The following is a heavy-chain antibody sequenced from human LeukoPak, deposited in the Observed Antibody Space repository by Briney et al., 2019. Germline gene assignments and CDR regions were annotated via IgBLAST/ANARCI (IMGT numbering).Heavy chain of an antibody. Sequence: SETLSLTCSVSGVYFSSSGCYWSWIRQPPGKGLEWIGNIYTSGNTNYNPSLKSRVAISVDTSKNQFSLKLNSVTAADTAVYYCARPYSSGWSGAFDIWGQGTMVTVSS. D-gene: IGHD6-19*01. V-gene: IGHV4-4*09. CDR1: GVYFSSSGCY. CDR3: ARPYSSGWSGAFDI. J-gene: IGHJ3*02. CDR2: IYTSGNT.